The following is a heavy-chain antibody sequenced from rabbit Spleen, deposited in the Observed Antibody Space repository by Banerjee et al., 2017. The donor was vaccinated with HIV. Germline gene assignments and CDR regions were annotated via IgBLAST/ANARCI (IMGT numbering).Heavy chain of an antibody. Sequence: QQQLEESGGGLVKPGGTLTLTCTASGIDFSSSYYMCWVRQAPGKGLEWIGCIYAGSSGTTYYASWAKGRFTISKTSSTTVTLQMTSLTAADMATYFCARDLTGVIGWNFNLWGPGTLVTVS. J-gene: IGHJ4*01. CDR2: IYAGSSGTT. D-gene: IGHD1-1*01. CDR3: ARDLTGVIGWNFNL. CDR1: GIDFSSSYY. V-gene: IGHV1S45*01.